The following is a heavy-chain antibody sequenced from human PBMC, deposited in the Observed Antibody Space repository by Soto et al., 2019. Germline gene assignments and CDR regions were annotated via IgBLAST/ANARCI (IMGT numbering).Heavy chain of an antibody. V-gene: IGHV3-23*01. CDR1: GFTFSSYA. CDR3: AKETSTYSGYDLLPFDS. J-gene: IGHJ4*02. Sequence: EVQLLESGGGLVQPGGSLRLSCAASGFTFSSYAMSWVRQAPGKGLEWVSAISGSGGSTYYADSVKGRFTISRDNSKNTLYLQMNSLRAEDTAVYYCAKETSTYSGYDLLPFDSWGQGTLVTVSS. D-gene: IGHD5-12*01. CDR2: ISGSGGST.